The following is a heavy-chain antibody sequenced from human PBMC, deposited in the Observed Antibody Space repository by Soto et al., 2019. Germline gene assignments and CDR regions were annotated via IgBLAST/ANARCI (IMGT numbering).Heavy chain of an antibody. CDR3: ATCGGYCSSTSCYTKGMDV. Sequence: ASVKVSCKVSGYTLTELSMHWVRQAPGKGLEWMGGFDPEDGETIYAQKFQGRVTMTEDTSTDTAYMELSSLRSEDTAVYYCATCGGYCSSTSCYTKGMDVWGQGTTVTVSS. CDR1: GYTLTELS. D-gene: IGHD2-2*02. CDR2: FDPEDGET. V-gene: IGHV1-24*01. J-gene: IGHJ6*02.